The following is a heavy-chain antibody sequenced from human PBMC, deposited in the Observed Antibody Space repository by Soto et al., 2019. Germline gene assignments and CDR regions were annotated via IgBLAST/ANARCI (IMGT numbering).Heavy chain of an antibody. CDR1: GFSLSTSGVG. J-gene: IGHJ4*02. Sequence: QITLKESGPTLVKPTQTLTLTCTFSGFSLSTSGVGVGWIRQPPGKALEWLALIYWDDDKRYSPSLKSRLTITKDTSKNQVVLTMTNMDPVDTATYYCELLPLFNSSWPYFDYWGQGTLVTVSS. CDR2: IYWDDDK. V-gene: IGHV2-5*02. D-gene: IGHD6-13*01. CDR3: ELLPLFNSSWPYFDY.